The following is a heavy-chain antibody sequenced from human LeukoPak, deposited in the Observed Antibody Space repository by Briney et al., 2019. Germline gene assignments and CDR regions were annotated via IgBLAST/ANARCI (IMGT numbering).Heavy chain of an antibody. D-gene: IGHD3-22*01. Sequence: GGSLRLSCAASGFTVSSNYMSWVRQAPGKGLEWVSVIYSGGSTYYADSVKGRFTISRDNSKNTLYLQMNSLRAEDTAVYYCARDYYDSSGYYYWGQGTLVTVSP. CDR2: IYSGGST. CDR1: GFTVSSNY. J-gene: IGHJ4*02. CDR3: ARDYYDSSGYYY. V-gene: IGHV3-66*01.